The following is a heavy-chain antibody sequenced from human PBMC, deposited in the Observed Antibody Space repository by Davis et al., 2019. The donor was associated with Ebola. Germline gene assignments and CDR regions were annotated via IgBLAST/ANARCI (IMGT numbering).Heavy chain of an antibody. V-gene: IGHV3-7*04. D-gene: IGHD5-24*01. CDR2: IKQDGSEK. CDR1: GFTFSSYW. J-gene: IGHJ4*02. Sequence: GESLKISCAASGFTFSSYWMSWVRQAPGKGLEWVANIKQDGSEKYYVDSVKGRFTISRDNAKNSLYLQMNSLRAEDTAVYYCARGRWLQFRYFDYWGQGTLVTVSS. CDR3: ARGRWLQFRYFDY.